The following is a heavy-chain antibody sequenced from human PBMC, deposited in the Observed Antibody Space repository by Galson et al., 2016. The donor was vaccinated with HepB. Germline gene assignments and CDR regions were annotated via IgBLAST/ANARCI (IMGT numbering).Heavy chain of an antibody. V-gene: IGHV3-30*03. D-gene: IGHD4-11*01. CDR2: ISYDERNK. Sequence: SLRLSCAASGFTFNTFAMFWLRQAPGKGLEWVAVISYDERNKYYTDSVKGRFTVSRDSSKYTLYLQMNSLRVEDTAVYYCAASPATTEVPEGYALDFWGQGTMVTVSS. CDR3: AASPATTEVPEGYALDF. CDR1: GFTFNTFA. J-gene: IGHJ3*01.